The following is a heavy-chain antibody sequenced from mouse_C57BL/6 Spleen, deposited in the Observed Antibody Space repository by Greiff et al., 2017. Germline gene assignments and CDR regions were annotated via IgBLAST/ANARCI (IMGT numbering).Heavy chain of an antibody. J-gene: IGHJ4*01. V-gene: IGHV1-9*01. D-gene: IGHD2-1*01. CDR1: GYTFTGYW. CDR2: ILPGSGRT. CDR3: ARGRGNFLYYYAMDY. Sequence: VKLQESGAELMKPGASVKLSCKATGYTFTGYWIEWVKQRPGHGLEWIVEILPGSGRTNYNEKFKGKATFTADTSSNTAYMQLSSLTTEDSAIYYCARGRGNFLYYYAMDYWGQGTSVTVSS.